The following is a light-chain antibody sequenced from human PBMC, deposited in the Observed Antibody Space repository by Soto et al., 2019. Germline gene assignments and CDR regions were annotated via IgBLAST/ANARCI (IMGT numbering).Light chain of an antibody. CDR3: QQYHIWPPIT. J-gene: IGKJ5*01. CDR1: QGVTTN. Sequence: EIVMTQSPDTLSVSPGERATLTCRAGQGVTTNFAWYQQKSGQSPRLLIYDVSIRATGVPARFSATGSETDFTLTISGLQSEDFAIYYCQQYHIWPPITFGPGTRLEIK. V-gene: IGKV3-15*01. CDR2: DVS.